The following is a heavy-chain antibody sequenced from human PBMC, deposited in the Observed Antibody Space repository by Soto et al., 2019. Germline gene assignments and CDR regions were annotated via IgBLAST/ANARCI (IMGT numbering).Heavy chain of an antibody. CDR1: GGSISSGDYY. Sequence: SETLSLTCTVSGGSISSGDYYWSWIRQPPGKGLEWIGYIYYSGSTYYNPSLKSRVTIPVDTSKNQFSLKLSSVTAADTAVYYCARDKSYYYGSGSLFYYYYGMDVWGQGTTVTVSS. CDR2: IYYSGST. D-gene: IGHD3-10*01. V-gene: IGHV4-30-4*01. J-gene: IGHJ6*02. CDR3: ARDKSYYYGSGSLFYYYYGMDV.